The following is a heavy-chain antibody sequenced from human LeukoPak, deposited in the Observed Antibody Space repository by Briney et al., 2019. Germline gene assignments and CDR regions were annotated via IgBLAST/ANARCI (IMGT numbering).Heavy chain of an antibody. D-gene: IGHD4-17*01. V-gene: IGHV3-66*01. Sequence: GGSLRLSCEGSGFTVSGNYMSWVRQAPGKGLEWFSVIYTGGNTYYADSVKGRFTISRDNSKNTLYLQMNSLRAEDTAVYYCAKGRITVTTVTDAFDIWGQGTMVTVSS. CDR1: GFTVSGNY. J-gene: IGHJ3*02. CDR2: IYTGGNT. CDR3: AKGRITVTTVTDAFDI.